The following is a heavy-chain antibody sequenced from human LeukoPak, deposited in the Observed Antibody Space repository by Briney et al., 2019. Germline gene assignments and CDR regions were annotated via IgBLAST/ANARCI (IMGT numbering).Heavy chain of an antibody. Sequence: SETLSLTCTVSGGSISSYYWSWIRQPAGKGLEWIGRIYTSGSTNYNPSLKSRVTMSVDTSKNQFSLKLSSVTAADTAVYYCARAGHCSGGSCYHDAFDIWGQGTMVTVSS. J-gene: IGHJ3*02. CDR1: GGSISSYY. CDR3: ARAGHCSGGSCYHDAFDI. CDR2: IYTSGST. D-gene: IGHD2-15*01. V-gene: IGHV4-4*07.